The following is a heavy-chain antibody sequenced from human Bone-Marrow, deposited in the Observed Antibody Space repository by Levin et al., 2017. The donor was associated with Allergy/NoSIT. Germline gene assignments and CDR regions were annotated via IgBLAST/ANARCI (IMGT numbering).Heavy chain of an antibody. CDR3: AKDSEIVVVITSYFDY. CDR2: ISYDGSNK. Sequence: LSLTCAASGFTFSSYGMHWVRQAPGKGLEWVAVISYDGSNKYYADSVKGRFTISRDNSKNTLYLQMNSLRAEDTAVYYCAKDSEIVVVITSYFDYWGQGTLVTVSS. D-gene: IGHD3-22*01. J-gene: IGHJ4*02. V-gene: IGHV3-30*18. CDR1: GFTFSSYG.